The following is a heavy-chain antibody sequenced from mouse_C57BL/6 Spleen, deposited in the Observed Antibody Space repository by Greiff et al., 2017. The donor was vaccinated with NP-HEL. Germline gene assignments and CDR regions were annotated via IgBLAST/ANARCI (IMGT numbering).Heavy chain of an antibody. J-gene: IGHJ2*01. V-gene: IGHV5-17*01. CDR3: ARRAAQANGYFDY. Sequence: EVQGVESGGGLVKPGGSLKLSCAASGFTFSDDGMHWVRQAPEKGLEWVAYISSGSSTIYYADTVKGRFTISRDNAKNTLFLQMTSLRSEDTAMYYCARRAAQANGYFDYWGQGTTLTVSS. CDR1: GFTFSDDG. CDR2: ISSGSSTI. D-gene: IGHD3-2*02.